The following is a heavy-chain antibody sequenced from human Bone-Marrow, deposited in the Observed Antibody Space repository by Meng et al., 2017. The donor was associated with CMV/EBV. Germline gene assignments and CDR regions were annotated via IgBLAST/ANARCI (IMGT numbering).Heavy chain of an antibody. D-gene: IGHD3-16*01. CDR2: INSDGSST. CDR3: ARDDFTTSSYDL. Sequence: GESLKISCAASGFDFSSYGMRWVRQAPGKGLVWVSRINSDGSSTSYADFVKGRFTISRDNARNTVFLQLNSVTADDTALYYCARDDFTTSSYDLWGQGTLVTVSS. CDR1: GFDFSSYG. J-gene: IGHJ4*02. V-gene: IGHV3-74*01.